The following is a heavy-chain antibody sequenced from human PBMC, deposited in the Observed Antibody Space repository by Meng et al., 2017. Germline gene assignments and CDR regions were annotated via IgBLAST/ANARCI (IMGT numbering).Heavy chain of an antibody. J-gene: IGHJ6*02. CDR1: GGSISSYY. CDR3: ARGSDYYYYYGMDV. CDR2: IYYSGST. Sequence: SETLSLTCTVSGGSISSYYWSWIRQPPGKGLEWIGYIYYSGSTNYNPSLKSRVTISVDTSKNQFSLKLSSVTAADTAVYYCARGSDYYYYYGMDVWGQGTTVTISS. V-gene: IGHV4-59*01.